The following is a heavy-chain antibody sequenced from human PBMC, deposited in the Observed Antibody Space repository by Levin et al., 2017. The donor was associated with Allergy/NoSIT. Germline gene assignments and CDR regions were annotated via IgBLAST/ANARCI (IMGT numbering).Heavy chain of an antibody. Sequence: PGGSLRLSCAASGFTFSSYEMNWVRQAPGKGLEWVSYISSSGSTIYYADSVKGRFTISRDNAKNSLYLQMNSLRAEDTAVYYCGSYSSGWYAGRDYFDYWGQGTLVTVSS. CDR3: GSYSSGWYAGRDYFDY. J-gene: IGHJ4*02. D-gene: IGHD6-19*01. CDR2: ISSSGSTI. CDR1: GFTFSSYE. V-gene: IGHV3-48*03.